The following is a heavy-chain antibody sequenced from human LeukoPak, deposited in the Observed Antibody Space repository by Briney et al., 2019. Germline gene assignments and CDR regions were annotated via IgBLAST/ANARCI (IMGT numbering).Heavy chain of an antibody. V-gene: IGHV3-23*01. CDR3: AKTYTALIEYSFDY. D-gene: IGHD5-18*01. J-gene: IGHJ4*02. Sequence: GGSLRLSCAASGFTFSTYAMNWVRQAPGKGLEWVSTISGGGGSTYYADSVKGRFTISRDNSKSTLYLQMNSLRAEDTAVYYCAKTYTALIEYSFDYWGQGTLVTVSS. CDR1: GFTFSTYA. CDR2: ISGGGGST.